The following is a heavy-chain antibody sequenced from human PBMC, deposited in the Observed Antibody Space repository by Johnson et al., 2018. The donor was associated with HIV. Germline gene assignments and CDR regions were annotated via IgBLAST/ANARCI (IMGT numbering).Heavy chain of an antibody. J-gene: IGHJ3*02. D-gene: IGHD3-22*01. CDR2: ISYDGNNK. Sequence: VQLVESGGGVVQPGRSLRLSCAASGFTFSSYAMHWVRQAPGKGLEWVAVISYDGNNKYYADSVKGRFTISRDNSRNTLSLQMNSLRVEDTALYYCARDQHYYDSRNGGAFDIWGQGEMVTVSS. CDR3: ARDQHYYDSRNGGAFDI. CDR1: GFTFSSYA. V-gene: IGHV3-30-3*01.